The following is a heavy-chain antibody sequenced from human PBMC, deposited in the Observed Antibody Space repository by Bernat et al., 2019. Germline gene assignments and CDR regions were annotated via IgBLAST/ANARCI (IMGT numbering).Heavy chain of an antibody. CDR3: AGEYYYGSGRGFDI. V-gene: IGHV3-33*01. CDR1: GFTFSDHG. D-gene: IGHD3-10*01. Sequence: QVQLVESGGGVVQPGRSLRLSCAASGFTFSDHGMHWVRQPPGEGLEWVAVIWYDGSDKYYADSVKGRFTISRDKFKTTLYLQMNSLRAEDTAVYYCAGEYYYGSGRGFDIWGQGTMVTVSS. J-gene: IGHJ3*02. CDR2: IWYDGSDK.